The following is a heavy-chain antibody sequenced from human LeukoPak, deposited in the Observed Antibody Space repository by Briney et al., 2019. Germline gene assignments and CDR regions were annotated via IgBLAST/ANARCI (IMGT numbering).Heavy chain of an antibody. CDR3: TKGRVAGV. J-gene: IGHJ4*02. CDR1: GSSVSNYF. D-gene: IGHD6-19*01. V-gene: IGHV4-59*02. Sequence: SETLSLTCTVSGSSVSNYFWSWVRQPPRRGLEWIASIQSSGSPNYNPSLQRRVTISLDTSRNQFPLRLTSVTAADTAVYFCTKGRVAGVWGQGTLVTVSS. CDR2: IQSSGSP.